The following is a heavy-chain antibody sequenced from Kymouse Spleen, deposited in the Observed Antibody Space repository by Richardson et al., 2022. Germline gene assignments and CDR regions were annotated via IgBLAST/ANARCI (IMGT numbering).Heavy chain of an antibody. J-gene: IGHJ6*02. CDR1: GYSFTSYW. Sequence: EVQLVQSGAEVKKPGESLKISCKGSGYSFTSYWIGWVRQMPGKGLEWMGIIYPGDSDTRYSPSFQGQVTISADKSISTAYLQWSSLKASDTAMYYCARQGYDILTGYYNVYYYYGMDVWGQGTTVTVSS. CDR3: ARQGYDILTGYYNVYYYYGMDV. D-gene: IGHD3-9*01. CDR2: IYPGDSDT. V-gene: IGHV5-51*01.